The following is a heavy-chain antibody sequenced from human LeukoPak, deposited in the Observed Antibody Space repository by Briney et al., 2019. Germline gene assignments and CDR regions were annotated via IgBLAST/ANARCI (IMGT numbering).Heavy chain of an antibody. Sequence: ASVKVSCKASGYTFTSYDINWVRQATGQGLEWMGWMNPNSGNTGYAQKLQGRVTMTTDTSTSTAYMELRSLRSDDTAVYYCARGSGYDFPTFDYWGQGTLVTVSS. V-gene: IGHV1-8*01. CDR1: GYTFTSYD. CDR3: ARGSGYDFPTFDY. CDR2: MNPNSGNT. J-gene: IGHJ4*02. D-gene: IGHD5-12*01.